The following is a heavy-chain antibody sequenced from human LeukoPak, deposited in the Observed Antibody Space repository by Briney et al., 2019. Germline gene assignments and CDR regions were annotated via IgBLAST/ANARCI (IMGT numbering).Heavy chain of an antibody. D-gene: IGHD3-16*01. J-gene: IGHJ4*02. Sequence: SETLSLTCTVSRGSISSSSYYWGWIRQPPGKGLEWIGSIYYSGSTYYNPSLKSRVTISVDTSKNQFSLKLSSVTAADTAVYYCARQGAFNYWGQGTLVTVSS. V-gene: IGHV4-39*01. CDR3: ARQGAFNY. CDR2: IYYSGST. CDR1: RGSISSSSYY.